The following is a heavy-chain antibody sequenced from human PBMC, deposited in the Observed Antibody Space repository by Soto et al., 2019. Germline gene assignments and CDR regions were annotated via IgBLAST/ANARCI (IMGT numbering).Heavy chain of an antibody. J-gene: IGHJ4*02. D-gene: IGHD2-21*01. CDR2: VSDDDSKR. Sequence: QVQLVESGGGVVQPGRSLRLSCAASGFSFSSYGMHWVRQAPGKGLEWVACVSDDDSKRYHIDSVKGRFTISRNNSKNTLYLEINGFRAENTDDFYCAKDSNTGNWHCGADSWGQGTLVTVSS. CDR3: AKDSNTGNWHCGADS. V-gene: IGHV3-30*18. CDR1: GFSFSSYG.